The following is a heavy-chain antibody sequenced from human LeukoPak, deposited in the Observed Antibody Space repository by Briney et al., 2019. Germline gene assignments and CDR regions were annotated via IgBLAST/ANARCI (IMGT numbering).Heavy chain of an antibody. CDR3: ARQPGSGTDYFDY. CDR1: GYSFTSYW. V-gene: IGHV5-51*01. J-gene: IGHJ4*02. CDR2: IYPGDSST. Sequence: GESLKISCKGSGYSFTSYWIGWVRQMPGKGLEWMGIIYPGDSSTRYSPSFQGQVTISADKSISTVYLQWTSLKASDTAMYFCARQPGSGTDYFDYWGLGTLVTVSS. D-gene: IGHD3-10*01.